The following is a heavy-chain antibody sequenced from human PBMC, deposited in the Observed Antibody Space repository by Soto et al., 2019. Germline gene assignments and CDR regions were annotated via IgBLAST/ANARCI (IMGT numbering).Heavy chain of an antibody. D-gene: IGHD3-3*01. CDR2: ISGSGGST. V-gene: IGHV3-23*01. CDR3: AKEGEVLRFLEWLLSNFDY. J-gene: IGHJ4*02. CDR1: GFTFSSYA. Sequence: GGSLRLSCAASGFTFSSYAMSWVRQAPGKGLEWVSAISGSGGSTYYADSVKGRFTISRDNSKNTLYLQMNSLRAEDTAVYYCAKEGEVLRFLEWLLSNFDYWGQGTLVTVSS.